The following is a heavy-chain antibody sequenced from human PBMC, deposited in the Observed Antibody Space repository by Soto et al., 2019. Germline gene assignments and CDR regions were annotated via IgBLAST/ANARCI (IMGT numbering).Heavy chain of an antibody. D-gene: IGHD3-3*01. Sequence: EVQLVESGGGLVQPGGSLRLSCAASGFTFSSYWMSWVRQAPGKGLEWVANIKQDGSEKYYVDSVKGRFTISRDNAKNSLYLQMNSLRAEDTAVYYCARATCKPYYDFWCGRGVGMDVWGQGTTVTVSS. CDR1: GFTFSSYW. V-gene: IGHV3-7*01. J-gene: IGHJ6*02. CDR3: ARATCKPYYDFWCGRGVGMDV. CDR2: IKQDGSEK.